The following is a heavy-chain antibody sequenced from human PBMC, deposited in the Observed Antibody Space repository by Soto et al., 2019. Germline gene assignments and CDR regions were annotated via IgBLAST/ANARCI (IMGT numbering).Heavy chain of an antibody. CDR2: INSDGSST. V-gene: IGHV3-74*01. Sequence: GGSLRLSCAASGFTFSSYWMHWVRQAPGKGLVWVSRINSDGSSTSYADSVKGRFTISRDNAKNTLYLQMNSLRAEDTAVYYCARSLSRYCSGGSCYKLYYYYYMDVWGKGTTVTVSS. CDR1: GFTFSSYW. CDR3: ARSLSRYCSGGSCYKLYYYYYMDV. J-gene: IGHJ6*03. D-gene: IGHD2-15*01.